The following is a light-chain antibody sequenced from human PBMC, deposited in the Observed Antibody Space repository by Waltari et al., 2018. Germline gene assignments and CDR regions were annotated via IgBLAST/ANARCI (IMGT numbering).Light chain of an antibody. V-gene: IGLV2-23*01. CDR1: SSDVGNYNL. CDR3: CSYAGSYTWV. CDR2: DHN. Sequence: QSALTQPASVSGSPGQSITISCTGTSSDVGNYNLVSWYQQYPGKAPKVMIYDHNGRTAGVSDRLSGSKSGNTASLTISGVQAEDEADYYCCSYAGSYTWVFGGGTKLTVL. J-gene: IGLJ3*02.